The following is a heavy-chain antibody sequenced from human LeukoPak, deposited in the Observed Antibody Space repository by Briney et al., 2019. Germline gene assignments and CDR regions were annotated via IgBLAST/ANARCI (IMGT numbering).Heavy chain of an antibody. J-gene: IGHJ4*02. CDR2: LWYDGSDK. CDR1: GFTFSSYW. Sequence: AGGSLRLSCGGSGFTFSSYWMSWVRQAPGKGLEWVAVLWYDGSDKHYADSVQGRFTISRDDSKNSLYLQMNSLRAEDTALYYCARRVQYYFDYWGQGTLVTVSS. V-gene: IGHV3-33*08. CDR3: ARRVQYYFDY.